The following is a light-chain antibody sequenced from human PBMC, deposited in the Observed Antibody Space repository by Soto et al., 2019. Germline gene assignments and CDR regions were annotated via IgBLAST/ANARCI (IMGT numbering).Light chain of an antibody. CDR1: QSVSSY. CDR2: DAS. V-gene: IGKV3-11*01. Sequence: EIVVTQSPGTLSLSPGERATLSCRASQSVSSYLAWYQQKPGQAPRLLIYDASNRATGIPARFSGSGSGTDFTLTISSLEPEDFAVYYCQQRSNWPLFGPGTKVDIK. J-gene: IGKJ3*01. CDR3: QQRSNWPL.